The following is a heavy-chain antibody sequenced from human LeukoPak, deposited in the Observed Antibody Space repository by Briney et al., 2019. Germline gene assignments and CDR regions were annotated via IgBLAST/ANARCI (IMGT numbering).Heavy chain of an antibody. CDR3: ARADSPDTARIDY. CDR2: IYYSGST. D-gene: IGHD2-2*02. CDR1: GGSISSSSYY. V-gene: IGHV4-39*07. J-gene: IGHJ4*02. Sequence: SETLSLTCTVSGGSISSSSYYWGWIRQPPGKGLEWIGSIYYSGSTYYNPSLKSQVAISVDTSKNQFSLKLSSVTAADTAVYYCARADSPDTARIDYWGQGTLVTVSS.